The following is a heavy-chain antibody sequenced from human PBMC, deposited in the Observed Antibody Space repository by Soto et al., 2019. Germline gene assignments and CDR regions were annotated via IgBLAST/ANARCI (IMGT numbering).Heavy chain of an antibody. Sequence: SVKVSCKASGGTFSSYAISWVRQAPGQGLEWMGGIIPIFGTANYAQKFQGRVTITADESTSTAYMELSSLRSEDTAVYYCARSSGIHLTWFAPWGQGTLVTVSS. V-gene: IGHV1-69*13. D-gene: IGHD3-16*01. CDR2: IIPIFGTA. J-gene: IGHJ5*02. CDR3: ARSSGIHLTWFAP. CDR1: GGTFSSYA.